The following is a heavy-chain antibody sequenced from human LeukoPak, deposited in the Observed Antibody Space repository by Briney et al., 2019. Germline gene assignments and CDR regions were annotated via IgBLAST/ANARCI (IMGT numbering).Heavy chain of an antibody. D-gene: IGHD6-13*01. CDR2: IYYSGST. J-gene: IGHJ4*02. Sequence: LETLSLTCTVSGGSISSYYWSWIRQPPGKGLEWIGYIYYSGSTNYNPSLKSRVTISVDTSKNQFSLKLSSVTAADTAVYYCARAFDSSSPEDYWGQGTLVTVSS. CDR1: GGSISSYY. CDR3: ARAFDSSSPEDY. V-gene: IGHV4-59*08.